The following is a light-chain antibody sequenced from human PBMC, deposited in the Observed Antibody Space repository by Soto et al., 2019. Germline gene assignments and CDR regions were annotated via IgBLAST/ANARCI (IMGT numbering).Light chain of an antibody. CDR2: GAS. CDR3: QQYNKWPLT. J-gene: IGKJ4*01. V-gene: IGKV3-15*01. CDR1: ESVRSN. Sequence: EIVMTQSPATLSVSQGERATLSCRASESVRSNLAWYQQKPGQAPRLLIYGASTRATGIPARFSGSGSGTEFTLTISSLQSEDFAVYYCQQYNKWPLTFGGGTKVEIK.